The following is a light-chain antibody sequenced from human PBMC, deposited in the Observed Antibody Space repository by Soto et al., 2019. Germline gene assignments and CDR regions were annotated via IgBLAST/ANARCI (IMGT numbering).Light chain of an antibody. V-gene: IGKV1-12*02. J-gene: IGKJ4*01. Sequence: DIQITQSPSSLSSSVLERFTIACQASHNIYNYLNWYQQKPGKAPKLLIYAASSLQSGVPSRISGSGSGTEFTLTISSLQPEDFATYYCQQANSFSSLTFGGGTKVDIK. CDR1: HNIYNY. CDR3: QQANSFSSLT. CDR2: AAS.